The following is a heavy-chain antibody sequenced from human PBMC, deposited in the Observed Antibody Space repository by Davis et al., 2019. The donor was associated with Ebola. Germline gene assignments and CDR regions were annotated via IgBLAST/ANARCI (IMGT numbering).Heavy chain of an antibody. Sequence: GESLKISCAASGFTFSSYSMNWVRQAPGKGLEWVSSISSSSSYIYYADSVKGRFTISRDNSKNTLYLQMNSLRAEDTAVYYCARGMNVDTAMVSYYYYGMDVWGQGTTVTVSS. CDR1: GFTFSSYS. J-gene: IGHJ6*02. CDR3: ARGMNVDTAMVSYYYYGMDV. V-gene: IGHV3-21*01. CDR2: ISSSSSYI. D-gene: IGHD5-18*01.